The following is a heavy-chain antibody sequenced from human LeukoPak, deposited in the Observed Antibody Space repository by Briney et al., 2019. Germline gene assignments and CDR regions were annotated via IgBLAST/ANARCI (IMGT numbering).Heavy chain of an antibody. CDR3: ARVGDGDCDGYYYYGMDV. J-gene: IGHJ6*04. D-gene: IGHD2-21*02. Sequence: GSLRLSCAASGFTFSSYSMNWVCQAPGEGLEWVSSISSSSSYIYYADSVKGRFTISRDNAKNSLYLQMNSLRAEDTAVYYCARVGDGDCDGYYYYGMDVWGKGTTVTVSS. CDR1: GFTFSSYS. CDR2: ISSSSSYI. V-gene: IGHV3-21*01.